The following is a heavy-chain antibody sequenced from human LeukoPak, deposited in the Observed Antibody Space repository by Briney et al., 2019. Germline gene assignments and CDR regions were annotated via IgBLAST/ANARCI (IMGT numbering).Heavy chain of an antibody. D-gene: IGHD6-19*01. CDR3: ATGYSAWSFGY. CDR2: ISYDGSNK. V-gene: IGHV3-30-3*01. Sequence: GGSLRLSCAASGVTFSSYAMYWVRQAPGKGLDWVAVISYDGSNKYYADSVEGRFTISRDNSKNTLYLQMNSLRAEDTAMHSCATGYSAWSFGYWGQGTPVTVSS. J-gene: IGHJ4*02. CDR1: GVTFSSYA.